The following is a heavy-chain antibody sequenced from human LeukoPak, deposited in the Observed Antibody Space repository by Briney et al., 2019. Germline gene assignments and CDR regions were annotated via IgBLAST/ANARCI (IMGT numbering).Heavy chain of an antibody. CDR2: ISGSGGST. V-gene: IGHV3-23*01. CDR3: AKGEWLASPFDY. CDR1: GFASSSYA. D-gene: IGHD6-19*01. Sequence: GGSLRLSCAASGFASSSYAMSWVRQAPGKGLEWVSAISGSGGSTYYADSVKGRFTISRDNSKNTLYLQMNSLRAEDTAVYYCAKGEWLASPFDYWGQGTLVTVSS. J-gene: IGHJ4*02.